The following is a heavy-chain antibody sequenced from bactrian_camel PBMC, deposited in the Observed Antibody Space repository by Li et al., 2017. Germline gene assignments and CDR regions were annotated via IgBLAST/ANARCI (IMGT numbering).Heavy chain of an antibody. J-gene: IGHJ4*01. Sequence: CAAAGFEFSTADFTWVRQAQGKGLEGAAAIDSDGIASYADSVKGRFTISKDNANNTVNLMMNSLKPEDTAMYYCAANFGPYCSGPYLARRANFWGQGTQVTVS. CDR1: GFEFSTAD. V-gene: IGHV3S10*01. CDR3: AANFGPYCSGPYLARRANF. CDR2: IDSDGIA. D-gene: IGHD2*01.